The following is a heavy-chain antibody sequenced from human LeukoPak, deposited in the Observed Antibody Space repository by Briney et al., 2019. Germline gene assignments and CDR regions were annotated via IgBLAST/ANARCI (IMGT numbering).Heavy chain of an antibody. CDR2: IYYSGST. CDR3: ARDRSGSYLDAFDI. Sequence: SETLSLTCTVSGGSISSYYWSWIRQPPGKGLEWIGYIYYSGSTNYNPPLKSRVTISVDTSKNQFSLKLSSVTAADTAVYYCARDRSGSYLDAFDIWGQGTMVTVSS. D-gene: IGHD1-26*01. J-gene: IGHJ3*02. CDR1: GGSISSYY. V-gene: IGHV4-59*01.